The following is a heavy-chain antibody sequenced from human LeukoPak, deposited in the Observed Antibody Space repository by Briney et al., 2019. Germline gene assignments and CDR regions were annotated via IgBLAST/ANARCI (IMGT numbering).Heavy chain of an antibody. V-gene: IGHV4-39*01. CDR3: ARPTVEWELLVYWYY. Sequence: SETLSLTCTVSGGSISSSSYYWGWIRQPPGKGLEWIGSIYYSGSTYYNPSLKSRVTISVDTSKNQFSLKLSSVTAADTAVYYCARPTVEWELLVYWYYWGQGTLVTVSS. D-gene: IGHD1-26*01. CDR2: IYYSGST. CDR1: GGSISSSSYY. J-gene: IGHJ4*02.